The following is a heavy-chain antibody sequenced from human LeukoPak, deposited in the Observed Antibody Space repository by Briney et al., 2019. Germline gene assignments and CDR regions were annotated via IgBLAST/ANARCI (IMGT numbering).Heavy chain of an antibody. D-gene: IGHD6-19*01. Sequence: PGGSLRLSCAASGFTLSNAWMNWVRQAPGKGLEWVSYISSSSSTIYYADSVKGRFTISRDNAKNSLYLQMNSLRAEDTAVYSCARAVQWLENYYYYYMDAGGKGTTAPSP. CDR1: GFTLSNAW. CDR3: ARAVQWLENYYYYYMDA. J-gene: IGHJ6*03. V-gene: IGHV3-48*01. CDR2: ISSSSSTI.